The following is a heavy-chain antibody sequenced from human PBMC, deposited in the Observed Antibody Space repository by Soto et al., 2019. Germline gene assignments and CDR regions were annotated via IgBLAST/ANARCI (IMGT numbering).Heavy chain of an antibody. J-gene: IGHJ4*02. CDR3: ARAYYDFWSGTPGY. D-gene: IGHD3-3*01. Sequence: VAVIWYDGSNKYYADSVKGRFTISRDNSKNTLYLQMNSLRAEDTAVYYCARAYYDFWSGTPGYWGQGTLVTVSS. CDR2: IWYDGSNK. V-gene: IGHV3-33*01.